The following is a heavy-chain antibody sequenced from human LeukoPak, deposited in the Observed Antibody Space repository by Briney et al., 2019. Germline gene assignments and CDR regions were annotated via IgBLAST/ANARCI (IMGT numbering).Heavy chain of an antibody. CDR3: ARRWHQLDVDPYYMDV. CDR2: IYYSGST. J-gene: IGHJ6*03. CDR1: GGSISGFY. D-gene: IGHD6-13*01. V-gene: IGHV4-59*08. Sequence: SETLSLTCIVSGGSISGFYWSWFRQPPGKTLEWIGYIYYSGSTNYNPYLKSRVTISVDTSRNQFSLKLRSVTAADTAMYYCARRWHQLDVDPYYMDVWGKGTTVTVSS.